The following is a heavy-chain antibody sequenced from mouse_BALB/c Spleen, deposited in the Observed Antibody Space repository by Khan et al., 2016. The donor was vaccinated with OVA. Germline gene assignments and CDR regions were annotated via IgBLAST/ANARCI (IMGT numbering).Heavy chain of an antibody. J-gene: IGHJ4*01. CDR1: GFTFSSFA. D-gene: IGHD2-2*01. Sequence: EVELVESGGGVVKPGGSLKLSCSASGFTFSSFAMSWVRQTPEKRLEWVATISTGGHYTFYPDSVKGRFTISRDNARNTLYLQMSSLRSEDTAMXYYASSLVDYYAMDYWGQGTSVTVSS. CDR3: ASSLVDYYAMDY. CDR2: ISTGGHYT. V-gene: IGHV5-9-3*01.